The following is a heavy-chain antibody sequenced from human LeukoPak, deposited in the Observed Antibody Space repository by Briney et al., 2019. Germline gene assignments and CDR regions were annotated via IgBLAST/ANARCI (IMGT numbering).Heavy chain of an antibody. J-gene: IGHJ5*02. CDR3: ARSVGGIAAAGTAGNWFDP. CDR1: GFTFSSYW. CDR2: IKQDGSEK. V-gene: IGHV3-7*01. Sequence: GGSLRLSCAASGFTFSSYWMSWVRQAPGKGLEWVANIKQDGSEKYYVDSVKGRFTISRDNAKNSLYLQMNSLRAEDTAVYYCARSVGGIAAAGTAGNWFDPWGQGTLVTVSS. D-gene: IGHD6-13*01.